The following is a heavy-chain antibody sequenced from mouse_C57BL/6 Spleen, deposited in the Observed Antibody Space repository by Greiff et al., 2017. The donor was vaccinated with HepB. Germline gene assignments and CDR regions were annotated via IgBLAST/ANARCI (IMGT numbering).Heavy chain of an antibody. Sequence: VQLQESGAELVKPGASVKLSCKASGYTFTSYWMQWVKQRPGQGLEWIGEIDPSDSYTNYNQKFKGKATLTVDISSSTAYMQLSSLTSEDSAVYYCARGIRKYFDYWGQGTTLTVSS. CDR3: ARGIRKYFDY. J-gene: IGHJ2*01. V-gene: IGHV1-50*01. CDR1: GYTFTSYW. D-gene: IGHD2-4*01. CDR2: IDPSDSYT.